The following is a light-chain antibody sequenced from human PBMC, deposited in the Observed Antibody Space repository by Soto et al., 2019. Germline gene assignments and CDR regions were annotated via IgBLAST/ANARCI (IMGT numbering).Light chain of an antibody. V-gene: IGKV3-20*01. CDR3: QQYGSSPRYT. J-gene: IGKJ2*01. CDR1: QSVSSSY. Sequence: EIVLTQSPGTLSLSPGERATLSCRASQSVSSSYLAWYQQKPGQAPRLLIYGASSRATGIPDRFSGSGSGTDFTLPISRLEPEDVAVYYCQQYGSSPRYTFGQGTKLEIK. CDR2: GAS.